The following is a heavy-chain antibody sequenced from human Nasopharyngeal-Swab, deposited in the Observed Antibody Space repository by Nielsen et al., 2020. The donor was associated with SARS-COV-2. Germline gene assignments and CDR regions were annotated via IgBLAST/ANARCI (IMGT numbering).Heavy chain of an antibody. CDR3: ATLSAGGNWFDS. V-gene: IGHV3-48*03. CDR1: GFTFSNFY. Sequence: GESLKISCAASGFTFSNFYMNWVRQAPGRGLEWISYVSTSGGTIKNADSVKGRFTISRDNTQNSLYLQMKSLRAEDTAVYYCATLSAGGNWFDSWGQGTLVTVSS. J-gene: IGHJ5*01. CDR2: VSTSGGTI. D-gene: IGHD6-13*01.